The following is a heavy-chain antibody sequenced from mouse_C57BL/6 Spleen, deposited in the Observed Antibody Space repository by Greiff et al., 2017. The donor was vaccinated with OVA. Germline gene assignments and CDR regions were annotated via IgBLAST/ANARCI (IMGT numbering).Heavy chain of an antibody. J-gene: IGHJ4*01. Sequence: QVQLQQSGAELVKPGASVKLSCKASGYTFTSYWMHWVKQRPGQGLEWIGMIHPNSGSTNYNEKFKSKATLTVDKSSSTAYMQLSSLTSEDSAVYYCARSGYDHLYYDAMDDWGQGTSVTVSS. D-gene: IGHD3-2*02. V-gene: IGHV1-64*01. CDR3: ARSGYDHLYYDAMDD. CDR2: IHPNSGST. CDR1: GYTFTSYW.